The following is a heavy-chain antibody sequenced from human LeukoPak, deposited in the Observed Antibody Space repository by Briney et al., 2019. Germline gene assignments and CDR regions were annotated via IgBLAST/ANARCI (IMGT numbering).Heavy chain of an antibody. Sequence: GGSLRLSCAASGFTFSSYAMSWVRQTPGKGVEGVSRISGNSGSTHYADSVKGRFTISRDNSKNTLYLQMNSLRAEDTAVYYCAKGVVVVPAAGHYFDYWGQGTLVTVSS. V-gene: IGHV3-23*01. J-gene: IGHJ4*02. D-gene: IGHD2-2*01. CDR3: AKGVVVVPAAGHYFDY. CDR1: GFTFSSYA. CDR2: ISGNSGST.